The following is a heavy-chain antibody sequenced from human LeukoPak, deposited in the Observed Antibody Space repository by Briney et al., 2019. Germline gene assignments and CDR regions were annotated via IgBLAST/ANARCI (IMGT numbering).Heavy chain of an antibody. D-gene: IGHD1-1*01. J-gene: IGHJ4*02. CDR1: GGSFSGYY. V-gene: IGHV4-34*01. Sequence: PSETLSLTCAVYGGSFSGYYWSWIRQPPGKGLEWIGYIYHSGGTNYNPSLKSRVTISVDTSKNQFSLNLRSVTAADTAVYYCARVGDWNDLVYWGQGALVTVSS. CDR3: ARVGDWNDLVY. CDR2: IYHSGGT.